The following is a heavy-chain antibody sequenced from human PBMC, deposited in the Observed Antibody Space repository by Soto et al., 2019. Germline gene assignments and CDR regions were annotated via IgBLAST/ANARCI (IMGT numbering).Heavy chain of an antibody. Sequence: XTGKVSCRASGYTFTGYYMPLVRQAPGQGLLCMGIINPSGGSTSYSQKFQGRVTMTRDTSTSTVYMELSSLRSEDTAVYYCARDRTYGEQAPLDYWGQGALVTVSS. CDR3: ARDRTYGEQAPLDY. CDR1: GYTFTGYY. V-gene: IGHV1-46*01. J-gene: IGHJ4*02. D-gene: IGHD4-17*01. CDR2: INPSGGST.